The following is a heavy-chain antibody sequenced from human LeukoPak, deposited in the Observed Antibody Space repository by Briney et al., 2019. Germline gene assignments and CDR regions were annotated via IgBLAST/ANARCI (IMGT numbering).Heavy chain of an antibody. CDR3: AKDRDTAVDY. J-gene: IGHJ4*02. D-gene: IGHD5-18*01. Sequence: PGRSLRLSCAASGFTFSSYGMHWVRQAPGKGLEWVAVISYDGSNKYYADSVKGRFTISRDNSKNTLYLQMNSLRAEDTAVYYCAKDRDTAVDYWGQGTLVTVPS. V-gene: IGHV3-30*18. CDR1: GFTFSSYG. CDR2: ISYDGSNK.